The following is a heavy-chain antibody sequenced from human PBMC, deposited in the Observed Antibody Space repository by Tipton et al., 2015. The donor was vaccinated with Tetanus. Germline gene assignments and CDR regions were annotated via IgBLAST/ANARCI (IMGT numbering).Heavy chain of an antibody. CDR1: GGSISSDAHF. CDR3: ARGSGWADF. J-gene: IGHJ4*02. Sequence: TLSLTCTVSGGSISSDAHFWRWIRQPPGKGLEWIGEISPSGNTNYNPSLKSRVTISADTSRNQFSLTLSSVTAADTAVYYCARGSGWADFWGQGTLVTVSS. CDR2: ISPSGNT. V-gene: IGHV4-34*01. D-gene: IGHD6-19*01.